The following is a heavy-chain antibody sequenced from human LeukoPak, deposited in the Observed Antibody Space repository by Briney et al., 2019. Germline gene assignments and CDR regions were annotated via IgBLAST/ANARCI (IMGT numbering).Heavy chain of an antibody. CDR3: ARGINIDY. CDR2: TRGSGGGT. J-gene: IGHJ4*02. CDR1: GFTFSSFA. Sequence: AGGSLRLSCAASGFTFSSFAMTWVRQAPGKGLEWVSATRGSGGGTYYADSVKGRFTISRDDSKNTLYLQMDSLRAEDTALYYCARGINIDYWGQGTLVTVSS. D-gene: IGHD3-10*01. V-gene: IGHV3-23*01.